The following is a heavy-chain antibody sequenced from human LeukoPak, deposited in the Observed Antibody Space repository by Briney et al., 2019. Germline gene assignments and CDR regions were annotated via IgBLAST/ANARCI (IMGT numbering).Heavy chain of an antibody. CDR2: IIPIFGTA. J-gene: IGHJ5*02. CDR3: AREEGYCSSTSCYKSNWFDP. V-gene: IGHV1-69*13. CDR1: GGTLSSYA. D-gene: IGHD2-2*02. Sequence: SVKVSCKASGGTLSSYAISWVRQAPGQGLEWMGGIIPIFGTANCAQKFQGRVTITADESTSTAYMELSSLRSEDTAVYYCAREEGYCSSTSCYKSNWFDPWGQGTLVTVSS.